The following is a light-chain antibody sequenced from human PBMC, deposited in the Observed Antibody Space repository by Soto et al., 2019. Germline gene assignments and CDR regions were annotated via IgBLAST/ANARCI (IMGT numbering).Light chain of an antibody. Sequence: DIQMTQSPSTLSASVGDRVTITCRASQSISSWLAWYQQKPGKAPKLLIYKASSLESGVPSRFSGSGSGTEFTLTISSLEPEDFAVYYCQQRSNWLVTFGGGTKVDIK. J-gene: IGKJ4*01. CDR3: QQRSNWLVT. CDR2: KAS. CDR1: QSISSW. V-gene: IGKV1-5*03.